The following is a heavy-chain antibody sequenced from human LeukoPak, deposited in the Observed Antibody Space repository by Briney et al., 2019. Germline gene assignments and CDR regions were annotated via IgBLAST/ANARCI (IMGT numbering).Heavy chain of an antibody. J-gene: IGHJ3*02. D-gene: IGHD1-26*01. V-gene: IGHV4-59*08. CDR1: GGSMSHYY. CDR2: IYYSGST. Sequence: SETLSLTCTVSGGSMSHYYWGWIRQPPGKGLEWIGYIYYSGSTNYNPSLKSRVTISVDTSKNQFSLKLSSVTAADTAVYYCASLKWGATWAFDIWGQGTMVTVSS. CDR3: ASLKWGATWAFDI.